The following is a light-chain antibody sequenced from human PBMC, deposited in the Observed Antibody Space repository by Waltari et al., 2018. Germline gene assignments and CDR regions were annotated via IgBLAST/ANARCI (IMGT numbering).Light chain of an antibody. CDR3: LLYMGSGIWV. CDR1: SGSVSSNSY. CDR2: KAN. J-gene: IGLJ3*02. Sequence: QTVVTQEPSLSVSPGGTVTLTCALSSGSVSSNSYASWYQQSPGQTPRTLVYKANIRSSGVPDRFPGSMLGNKAALIITGARADDESDYYCLLYMGSGIWVFGGGTKLTVL. V-gene: IGLV8-61*01.